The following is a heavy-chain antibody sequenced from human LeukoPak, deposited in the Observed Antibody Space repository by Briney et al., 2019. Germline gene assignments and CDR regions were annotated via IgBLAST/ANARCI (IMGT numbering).Heavy chain of an antibody. CDR2: IKSKTDGGTT. CDR1: GFTFSNAW. D-gene: IGHD2-15*01. V-gene: IGHV3-15*01. J-gene: IGHJ6*04. CDR3: TTDGPYCSGGSCYSPYYYYYGMDV. Sequence: GGSLRLSCAASGFTFSNAWMSWVRRAPGKGLEWVGRIKSKTDGGTTEYAAPVKGRFTISRDDSKNTLYLQMNSLKTEDTAVYYCTTDGPYCSGGSCYSPYYYYYGMDVWGKGTTVTVSS.